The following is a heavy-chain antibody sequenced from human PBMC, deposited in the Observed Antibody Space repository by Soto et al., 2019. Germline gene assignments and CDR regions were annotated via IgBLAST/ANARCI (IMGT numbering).Heavy chain of an antibody. CDR3: TRDLNVVVPAAIRSGAYYYYYCMDV. D-gene: IGHD2-2*02. CDR1: GFTFGDYA. Sequence: PGGSLSLSCTASGFTFGDYAMSWVRQAQGKGLEWVGLIRSKANGGTREYAASVKCRFTISRDDSKSIAYLQMNRLKTEYTAVYYCTRDLNVVVPAAIRSGAYYYYYCMDVWGQGTTVTVSS. V-gene: IGHV3-49*04. CDR2: IRSKANGGTR. J-gene: IGHJ6*02.